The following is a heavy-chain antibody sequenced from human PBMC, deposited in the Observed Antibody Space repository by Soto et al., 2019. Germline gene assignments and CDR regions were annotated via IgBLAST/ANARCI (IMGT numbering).Heavy chain of an antibody. D-gene: IGHD3-10*01. CDR1: GFTFDDYA. CDR2: ISWNSGSI. J-gene: IGHJ4*02. Sequence: DVQLVESGGGLVQPGRSLRLSCTASGFTFDDYAKHWVRQAPGKGLEWVSGISWNSGSIGYADSVKGRFTISRDNAKNSLYLQMNSLRTEDTALYYCAKDMTGYYGSGSLFDYWGQGTLVTVSS. CDR3: AKDMTGYYGSGSLFDY. V-gene: IGHV3-9*01.